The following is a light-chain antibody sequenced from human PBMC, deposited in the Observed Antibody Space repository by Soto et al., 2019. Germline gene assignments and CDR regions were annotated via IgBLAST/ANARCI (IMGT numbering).Light chain of an antibody. V-gene: IGLV2-14*03. CDR1: SSDVGAYNY. Sequence: QSALTQPASVSGSPGQSITISCTGTSSDVGAYNYVSWYQQHPGKAPKLMIYDVNHRPSGVSNRFSGSKSGNTASLTISGLQAEDEADYYCGSYTTSDSVVFGGGTKLTVL. CDR3: GSYTTSDSVV. CDR2: DVN. J-gene: IGLJ2*01.